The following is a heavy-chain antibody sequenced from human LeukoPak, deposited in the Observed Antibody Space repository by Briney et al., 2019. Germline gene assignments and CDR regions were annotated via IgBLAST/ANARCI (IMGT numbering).Heavy chain of an antibody. Sequence: PGGSLRLSCAASGFTFSSYAMIWVRQTPGKGLEWVSGIHPSGGSTFYADSVKGRFTISRDNFRNTLYLQMNSLRAEDTALYYCAKSDTSNFGGFDYWGQGTLVTVSP. CDR2: IHPSGGST. CDR1: GFTFSSYA. CDR3: AKSDTSNFGGFDY. J-gene: IGHJ4*02. V-gene: IGHV3-23*01. D-gene: IGHD3-10*01.